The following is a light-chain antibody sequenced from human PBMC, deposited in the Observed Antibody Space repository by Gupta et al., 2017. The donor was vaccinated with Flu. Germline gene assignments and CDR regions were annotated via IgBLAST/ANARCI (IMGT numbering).Light chain of an antibody. CDR3: SSYTTTSTM. Sequence: QSALTQPASVSGSPGQSITMSCTGTSSDLAGFDYVSWYQHHPGKVPKLIIYEVSDRPSGVSNRFSGSKSGNTASMTISGLQAEDDAYYYCSSYTTTSTMFGGGTKLTVL. CDR2: EVS. V-gene: IGLV2-14*01. J-gene: IGLJ3*02. CDR1: SSDLAGFDY.